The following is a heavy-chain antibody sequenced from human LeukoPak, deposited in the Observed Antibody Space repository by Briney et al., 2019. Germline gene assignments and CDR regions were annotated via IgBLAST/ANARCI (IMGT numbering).Heavy chain of an antibody. CDR3: ARETNDPDSSAFDY. CDR1: GYTFTGYY. CDR2: INPNSGGT. D-gene: IGHD6-25*01. Sequence: ASLKLSCTASGYTFTGYYMHWVRQAPGQGLEWMGWINPNSGGTNYAQKFQGRVTMTRDTSISTAYMELSRLRSDDTAVYYCARETNDPDSSAFDYWGQGTLVTVSS. J-gene: IGHJ4*02. V-gene: IGHV1-2*02.